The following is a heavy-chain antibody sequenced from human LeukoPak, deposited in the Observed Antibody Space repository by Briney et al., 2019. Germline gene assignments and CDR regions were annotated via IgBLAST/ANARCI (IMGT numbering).Heavy chain of an antibody. CDR2: INHSGST. CDR3: AREAGGTNYYDSSGYAFDY. V-gene: IGHV4-34*01. J-gene: IGHJ4*02. CDR1: GGSFSGYY. Sequence: PSETLSLTCAVYGGSFSGYYWSWIRQPPGKGLEWIGEINHSGSTNYNPSLKSRVTISVDTSKNQFSLKLSSVTAADTAVYYCAREAGGTNYYDSSGYAFDYWGQGTLVTVSS. D-gene: IGHD3-22*01.